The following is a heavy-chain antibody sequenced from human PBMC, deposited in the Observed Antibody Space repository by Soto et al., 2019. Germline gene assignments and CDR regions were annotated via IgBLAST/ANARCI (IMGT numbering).Heavy chain of an antibody. CDR3: ARDRVESGYPEYFQH. CDR2: IYSGGST. Sequence: EVQLVESGGGLIQPGGSLRLSCAASGFTVSSNYMSWVRQAPGKGLEWVSVIYSGGSTYYADSVKGRFTISRDNSKNTLYRHMNSLRAEDTAVYYCARDRVESGYPEYFQHWGQGTLVTVSS. CDR1: GFTVSSNY. D-gene: IGHD3-22*01. V-gene: IGHV3-53*01. J-gene: IGHJ1*01.